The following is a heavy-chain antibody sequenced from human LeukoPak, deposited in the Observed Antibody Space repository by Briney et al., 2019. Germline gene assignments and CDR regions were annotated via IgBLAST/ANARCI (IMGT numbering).Heavy chain of an antibody. CDR2: ISSSSSYI. CDR3: ASLAETTVSLS. J-gene: IGHJ4*02. D-gene: IGHD4-17*01. V-gene: IGHV3-21*01. CDR1: GFTFSSYS. Sequence: GGSLRLSCAASGFTFSSYSMTWVRQAPGKGLEWVSSISSSSSYIYYADSVKGRFTISRDNAKNSLYLQMNSLRAEDTAVYYCASLAETTVSLSWGQGTLVAVSS.